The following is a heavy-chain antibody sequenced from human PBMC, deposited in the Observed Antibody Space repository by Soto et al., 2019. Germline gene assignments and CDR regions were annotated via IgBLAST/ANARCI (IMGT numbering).Heavy chain of an antibody. CDR1: GFTFSHYG. CDR2: IQSDGKNV. CDR3: ARDALGYCRSSNCYIYYGMDV. J-gene: IGHJ6*02. V-gene: IGHV3-33*01. Sequence: QVQLVESGGGVVQPGRSLRLSCEASGFTFSHYGMHWVRQAPGKGLEWVSVIQSDGKNVYYIDSVKGRFTISRDNSKNTLYLQMNSLRAEDTAVYFYARDALGYCRSSNCYIYYGMDVWGQGTTVIVSS. D-gene: IGHD2-2*01.